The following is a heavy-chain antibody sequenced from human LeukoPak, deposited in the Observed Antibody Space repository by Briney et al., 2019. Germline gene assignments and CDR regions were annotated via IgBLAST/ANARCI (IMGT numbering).Heavy chain of an antibody. V-gene: IGHV3-33*01. CDR3: ARQQLGLDY. J-gene: IGHJ4*02. CDR2: IWYDGSNK. Sequence: GRSLRLSCAASGFTFSRYGMHWVRQAPGKGLEWVAVIWYDGSNKYYADSVKSRFTISRDNSKNTLYLQMNSLRAEDTAVYYCARQQLGLDYWGQGTLVTVSS. D-gene: IGHD6-13*01. CDR1: GFTFSRYG.